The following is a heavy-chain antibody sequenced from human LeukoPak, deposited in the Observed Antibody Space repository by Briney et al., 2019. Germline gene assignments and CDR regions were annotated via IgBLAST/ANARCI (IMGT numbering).Heavy chain of an antibody. J-gene: IGHJ4*02. CDR3: ARSADDYGDYEGTY. V-gene: IGHV4-59*01. Sequence: SETLSLTCTVSGGSISSYYWSWIRQPPGKGLEWIGYIYYSGSTNYNPSLKSRVTISVDTSKNQFSLKLSSVTAADTAVYYCARSADDYGDYEGTYWGQGTLVTVSS. CDR1: GGSISSYY. D-gene: IGHD4-17*01. CDR2: IYYSGST.